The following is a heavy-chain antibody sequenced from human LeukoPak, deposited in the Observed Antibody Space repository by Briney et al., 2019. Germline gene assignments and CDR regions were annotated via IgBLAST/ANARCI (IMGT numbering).Heavy chain of an antibody. CDR2: IYSSGST. CDR3: ARGYTNGVNREVWLDP. Sequence: PSETLSLTCTVSSGSISSSSNYWGWIRQRPGEWLEWIGNIYSSGSTHYRPSLKRRVTISADRSNNQVSLKLSSVTAADTAVYYCARGYTNGVNREVWLDPWGQGTLVTVSS. D-gene: IGHD2-8*01. J-gene: IGHJ5*02. CDR1: SGSISSSSNY. V-gene: IGHV4-39*07.